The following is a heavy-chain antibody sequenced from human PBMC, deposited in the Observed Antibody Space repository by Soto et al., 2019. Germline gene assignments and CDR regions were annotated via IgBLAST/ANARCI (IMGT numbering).Heavy chain of an antibody. CDR1: GGSISSYY. Sequence: SETLSLTCTVSGGSISSYYWSWIRQPPGKGLEWIGYIYYSGSTNYNPSLKSRVTISVDTSKNQFSLKLSSVTAADTAVYYCARAKQWLVYYWFDPWGQGTLVIVSS. CDR2: IYYSGST. D-gene: IGHD6-19*01. V-gene: IGHV4-59*01. CDR3: ARAKQWLVYYWFDP. J-gene: IGHJ5*02.